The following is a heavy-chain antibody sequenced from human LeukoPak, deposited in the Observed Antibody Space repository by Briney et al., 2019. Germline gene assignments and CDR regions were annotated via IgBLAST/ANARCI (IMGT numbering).Heavy chain of an antibody. V-gene: IGHV5-51*01. CDR3: ARGRGATVITNFDY. J-gene: IGHJ4*02. D-gene: IGHD4-23*01. CDR2: ISPGDSDT. CDR1: GYSFTSYW. Sequence: GESLKISCKGSGYSFTSYWIGWVRQMPGKGLEWMGIISPGDSDTRYSPSFQGRVTMSADKSINTAYLQWGSLKASDTAMYYCARGRGATVITNFDYWGQGTLVTVSS.